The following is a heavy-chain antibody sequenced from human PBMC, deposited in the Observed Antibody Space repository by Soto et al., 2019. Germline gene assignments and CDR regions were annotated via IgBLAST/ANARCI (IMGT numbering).Heavy chain of an antibody. V-gene: IGHV4-39*01. Sequence: QLQLQESGPGLVKPSETLSLTCAVSGGSLSAPTYYRGWVRQPPGKGLEWIGNIHYTGSAFYNPSLKSRVTISVDTSKNQFSLRLTAVTAADTAVYYCARVRGEVDNWFDPWGRGTLVIVSS. J-gene: IGHJ5*02. D-gene: IGHD3-10*01. CDR3: ARVRGEVDNWFDP. CDR2: IHYTGSA. CDR1: GGSLSAPTYY.